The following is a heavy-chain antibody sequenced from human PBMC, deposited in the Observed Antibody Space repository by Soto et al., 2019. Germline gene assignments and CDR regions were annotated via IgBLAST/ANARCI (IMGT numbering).Heavy chain of an antibody. V-gene: IGHV1-18*01. CDR3: ARSVTIFGVVIDYYYYYYMDV. CDR2: ISAYNGNT. D-gene: IGHD3-3*01. Sequence: GASVKVSCKASGYTFTSYGISWVRQAPGQGLEWMGWISAYNGNTNYAQKLQGRVTMTTDTSTSTAYMELRSLRSDDTAVYYCARSVTIFGVVIDYYYYYYMDVWGKGTTVTVSS. CDR1: GYTFTSYG. J-gene: IGHJ6*03.